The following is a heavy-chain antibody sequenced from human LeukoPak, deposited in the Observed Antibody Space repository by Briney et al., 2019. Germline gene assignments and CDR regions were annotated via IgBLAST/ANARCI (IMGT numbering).Heavy chain of an antibody. Sequence: GGSLRPSCAASGFTFSSYEMNWVRQAPGKGLEWVSYISSSGSTIYYADSVKGRFTISRDNAKNSLYLQMNSLRAEDTAVYYCARAVYDFWSGYDYWGQGTLVTVSS. D-gene: IGHD3-3*01. CDR1: GFTFSSYE. J-gene: IGHJ4*02. V-gene: IGHV3-48*03. CDR2: ISSSGSTI. CDR3: ARAVYDFWSGYDY.